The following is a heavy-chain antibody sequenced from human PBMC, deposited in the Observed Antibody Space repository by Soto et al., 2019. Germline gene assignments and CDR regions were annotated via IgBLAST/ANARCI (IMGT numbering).Heavy chain of an antibody. CDR1: GYTFTSYG. Sequence: QVQLVQSGAEVKKPGASVKVSCKASGYTFTSYGISWVRQAPGQGLEWMGWISAYNGNTNYAQKLQGRVTMTTDTATSTAYMELRSLRSDDTAVYYCSLIWFGELPEYFQHWGQGTLVTVSS. V-gene: IGHV1-18*01. CDR3: SLIWFGELPEYFQH. D-gene: IGHD3-10*01. J-gene: IGHJ1*01. CDR2: ISAYNGNT.